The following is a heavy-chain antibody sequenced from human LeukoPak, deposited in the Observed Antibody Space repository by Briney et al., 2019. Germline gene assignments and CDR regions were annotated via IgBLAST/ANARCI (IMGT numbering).Heavy chain of an antibody. CDR2: IIPILGIA. D-gene: IGHD3-9*01. V-gene: IGHV1-69*04. CDR3: ARDRGVLRYFDFDY. Sequence: SVKVSCKASGGTFRFYAISWVRHAPGQGLEWMGRIIPILGIANYAQKFQGRVTITADKSTSTAYMELSSLRSEDTAVYYCARDRGVLRYFDFDYWGQGTLVTVSS. CDR1: GGTFRFYA. J-gene: IGHJ4*02.